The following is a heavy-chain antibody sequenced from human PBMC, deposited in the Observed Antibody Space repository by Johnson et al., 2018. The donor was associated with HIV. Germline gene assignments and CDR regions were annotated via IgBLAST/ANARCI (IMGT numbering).Heavy chain of an antibody. V-gene: IGHV3-53*01. CDR3: ARGCGGDCAHQEAFDI. CDR2: IYSGGNT. D-gene: IGHD2-21*02. Sequence: VQLVESGGGLIQPGGSLRISCAASGFTVSRNYMNWVRQAPGKGLEWVSLIYSGGNTYYADSVRCRFTTSRDNSKNTLYLQMNNLRAEDTAVYFCARGCGGDCAHQEAFDIWGQGTMVTVSS. CDR1: GFTVSRNY. J-gene: IGHJ3*02.